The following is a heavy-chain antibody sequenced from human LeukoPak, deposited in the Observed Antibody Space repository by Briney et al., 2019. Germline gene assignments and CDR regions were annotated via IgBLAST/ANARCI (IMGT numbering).Heavy chain of an antibody. CDR1: GFTFKIYS. Sequence: KSGGSLRLSCAASGFTFKIYSMNWVRQAPGKGLEWVSSISSSSSHMYYADSVKGRFTISRDNAKNSLYLQMNTLRAEDTAVYYCARDDTSAHFFDYWGQGTLVTVAS. D-gene: IGHD3-10*01. CDR3: ARDDTSAHFFDY. CDR2: ISSSSSHM. V-gene: IGHV3-21*01. J-gene: IGHJ4*02.